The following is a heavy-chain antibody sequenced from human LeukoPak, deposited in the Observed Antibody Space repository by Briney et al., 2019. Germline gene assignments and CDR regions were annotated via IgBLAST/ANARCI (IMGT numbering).Heavy chain of an antibody. D-gene: IGHD4/OR15-4a*01. CDR2: IGFDGNNK. J-gene: IGHJ4*02. V-gene: IGHV3-33*01. CDR1: GFTFSSYG. CDR3: ARGSYGAYNYCDY. Sequence: PGRSPRLSCAASGFTFSSYGMHWVRQAPARGLEWVAVIGFDGNNKFYADSVKGRFTISRDNSKNTLYLQMNSLRAEDTAVYYCARGSYGAYNYCDYWGQGTLVTVSS.